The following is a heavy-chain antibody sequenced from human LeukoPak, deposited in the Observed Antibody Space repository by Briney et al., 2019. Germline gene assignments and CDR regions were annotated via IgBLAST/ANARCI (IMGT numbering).Heavy chain of an antibody. CDR1: GFTFSRYG. V-gene: IGHV3-30*18. CDR3: AKGFSTDYHNAVDY. Sequence: PGRSLRLSCAASGFTFSRYGLHWVRQAPGKGLEWVALMSYDGSIKYYTESVRGRFTISRDNSKNTLYLQMSSLRADDTAVYYCAKGFSTDYHNAVDYWGQGTLVTVSS. J-gene: IGHJ4*02. D-gene: IGHD3-9*01. CDR2: MSYDGSIK.